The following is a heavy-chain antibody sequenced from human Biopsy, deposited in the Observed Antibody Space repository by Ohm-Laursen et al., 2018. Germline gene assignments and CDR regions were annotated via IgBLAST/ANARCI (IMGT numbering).Heavy chain of an antibody. J-gene: IGHJ4*02. CDR1: GFPVSDYY. D-gene: IGHD2-15*01. Sequence: SLRLSCAASGFPVSDYYISWIRQAPGRGLEWVSDINSSGSTKYHAESVKGRFTISRDNAMNSVYLQMNSLRGKDTAVYYCARAVGIAAAPIDYWGQGTLVTVSS. CDR2: INSSGSTK. CDR3: ARAVGIAAAPIDY. V-gene: IGHV3-11*01.